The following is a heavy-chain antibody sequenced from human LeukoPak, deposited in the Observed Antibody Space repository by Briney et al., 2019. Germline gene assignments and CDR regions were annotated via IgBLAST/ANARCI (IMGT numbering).Heavy chain of an antibody. J-gene: IGHJ4*02. CDR3: ARSTSSEYDIYHFDY. Sequence: GGSLRLSCTASGFTFRNYGMHWVRQAPGEGLEWVAVIFYDGSNKYYADSVKGRFTISRDNSKITLYLQMNSLRAEDTAVYYCARSTSSEYDIYHFDYWGQGTLVTVSS. V-gene: IGHV3-33*01. CDR2: IFYDGSNK. CDR1: GFTFRNYG. D-gene: IGHD3-9*01.